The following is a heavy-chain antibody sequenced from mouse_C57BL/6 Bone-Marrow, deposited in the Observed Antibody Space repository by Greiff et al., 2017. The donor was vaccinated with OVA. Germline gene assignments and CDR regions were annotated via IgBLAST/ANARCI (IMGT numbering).Heavy chain of an antibody. D-gene: IGHD2-3*01. CDR2: IYPGSGNT. Sequence: QVQLQQSGPELVKPGASVKISCKASGYSFTSYYIHWVKQRPGQGLEWIGWIYPGSGNTTYNEKFKGKATLTADTSSSTAYMQLSILTSEDSAVYYCARWLLLYYYAMDYWGQGTSVTVSS. CDR3: ARWLLLYYYAMDY. J-gene: IGHJ4*01. V-gene: IGHV1-66*01. CDR1: GYSFTSYY.